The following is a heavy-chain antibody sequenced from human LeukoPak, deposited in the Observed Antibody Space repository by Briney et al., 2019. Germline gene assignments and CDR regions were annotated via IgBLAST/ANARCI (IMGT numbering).Heavy chain of an antibody. CDR1: GGSISSYY. D-gene: IGHD2-2*01. V-gene: IGHV4-59*08. Sequence: PSETLSLTCTVSGGSISSYYWSWIRQPPGKGLEWIGYIYYSGSTNYNPSLKSRVTISVDTSKNQFSLKLSSVTAADTAVYYCASRSGKYQLPTANYYYYYMDVWGKGTTVTVSS. CDR3: ASRSGKYQLPTANYYYYYMDV. J-gene: IGHJ6*03. CDR2: IYYSGST.